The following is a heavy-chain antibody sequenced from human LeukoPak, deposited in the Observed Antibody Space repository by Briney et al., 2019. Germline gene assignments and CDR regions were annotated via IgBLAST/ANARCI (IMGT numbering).Heavy chain of an antibody. CDR1: GFTFSSYA. Sequence: GGSLRLSCAASGFTFSSYAMSWVRQAPGKGLEWVSAISGSGGSTYYADSVKGRFTISRDNSKNTLYLQMNSLRAEGTAVYYCAKHSITMIVVVSSAFDYWGQGTLVTVSS. V-gene: IGHV3-23*01. J-gene: IGHJ4*02. CDR2: ISGSGGST. CDR3: AKHSITMIVVVSSAFDY. D-gene: IGHD3-22*01.